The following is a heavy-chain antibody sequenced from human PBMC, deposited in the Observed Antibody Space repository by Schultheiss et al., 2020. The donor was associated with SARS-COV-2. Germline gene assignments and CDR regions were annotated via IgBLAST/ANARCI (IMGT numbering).Heavy chain of an antibody. Sequence: SVKVSCKASGGTFSSYAISWVRQAPGQGLEWMGGIIPIFGTANYAQKFQGRVTITADESTSTAYMELSSLRSDDTAVYYCARGDSSGYYPHFDYWGQGTLVTVSS. J-gene: IGHJ4*02. CDR2: IIPIFGTA. V-gene: IGHV1-69*13. D-gene: IGHD3-22*01. CDR3: ARGDSSGYYPHFDY. CDR1: GGTFSSYA.